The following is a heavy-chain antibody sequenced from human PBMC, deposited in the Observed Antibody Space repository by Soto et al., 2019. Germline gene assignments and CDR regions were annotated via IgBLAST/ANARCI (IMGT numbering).Heavy chain of an antibody. CDR3: TSKYCTNGVCYTLKYYYYYGMDV. J-gene: IGHJ6*02. V-gene: IGHV3-23*01. Sequence: GGSLRLSCAASGFTFSSYAMSWVRQAPGKGLEWVSAISGSGGSTYYADSVKGRFTISRDNSKNTLYLQMNSLRAEDTAVYYCTSKYCTNGVCYTLKYYYYYGMDVWGQGTTVTVSS. CDR1: GFTFSSYA. CDR2: ISGSGGST. D-gene: IGHD2-8*01.